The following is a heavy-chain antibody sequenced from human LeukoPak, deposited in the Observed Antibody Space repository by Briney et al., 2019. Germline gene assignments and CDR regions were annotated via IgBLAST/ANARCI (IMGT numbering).Heavy chain of an antibody. CDR1: GGSISSGGYY. CDR3: ARSPPYFGGEGWFDP. V-gene: IGHV4-61*02. CDR2: IYTSGST. J-gene: IGHJ5*02. Sequence: SQTLSLTCTVSGGSISSGGYYWSWIRQPAGKGLEWIGRIYTSGSTNYNPSLKSRVTISVDTSKNQFSLKLSSVTAADTAVYYCARSPPYFGGEGWFDPWGQGTLVTVSS. D-gene: IGHD2-21*01.